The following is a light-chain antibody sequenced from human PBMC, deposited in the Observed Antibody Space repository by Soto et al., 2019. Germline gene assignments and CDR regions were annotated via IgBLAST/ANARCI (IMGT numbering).Light chain of an antibody. CDR1: QSVSSY. CDR3: QQRRTWIFT. V-gene: IGKV3-11*01. Sequence: EIVLTQSPATLSLSPGERATLSCRASQSVSSYLAWYQQKSGQAPRLLIYDASNRATGIPARFSGSGSGTDFTLTISSLEPEEFAVYYCQQRRTWIFTFGPGTKVDIK. J-gene: IGKJ3*01. CDR2: DAS.